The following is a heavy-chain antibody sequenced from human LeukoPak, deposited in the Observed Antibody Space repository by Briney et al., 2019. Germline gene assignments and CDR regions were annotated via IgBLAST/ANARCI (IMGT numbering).Heavy chain of an antibody. Sequence: KTSEALSLTCAVYGGSFGGYYWSWIRQPPGKGLEWIGEINHSGSTNYNPSLKSRVTISVDTSKNQFSLKLSSVTAADTAVYYCARATYSGYEYFDYWGQGTLVTVSS. D-gene: IGHD5-12*01. CDR2: INHSGST. CDR1: GGSFGGYY. V-gene: IGHV4-34*01. CDR3: ARATYSGYEYFDY. J-gene: IGHJ4*02.